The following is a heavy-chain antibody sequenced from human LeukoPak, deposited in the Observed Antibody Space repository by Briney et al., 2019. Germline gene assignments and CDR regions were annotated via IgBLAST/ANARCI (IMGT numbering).Heavy chain of an antibody. CDR1: GFTFSDYY. CDR3: ARDQEYSYGYAYYYYGMDV. J-gene: IGHJ6*02. CDR2: ISSSSSYT. V-gene: IGHV3-11*06. Sequence: PGGSLRLSCAASGFTFSDYYMSWVRQAPGKGLEWVSYISSSSSYTNYADSAKGRFSISRDNAKNSLYLQMNSLRAEDTAVYYCARDQEYSYGYAYYYYGMDVWGQGTTDTVSS. D-gene: IGHD5-18*01.